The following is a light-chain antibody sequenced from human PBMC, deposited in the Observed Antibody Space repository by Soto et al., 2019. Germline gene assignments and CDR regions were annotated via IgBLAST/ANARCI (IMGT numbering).Light chain of an antibody. J-gene: IGLJ2*01. CDR2: YAT. CDR3: CSSPGTYTGV. Sequence: QSALTQPRSVSGSPGQSVTISCTGTSNDVGGNNYVSWYQHHPGKVPKLMIYYATRRPSGVPDRFSGSKSGNTASLTISGLQPEDEADYYCCSSPGTYTGVFGGGTKLTVL. CDR1: SNDVGGNNY. V-gene: IGLV2-11*01.